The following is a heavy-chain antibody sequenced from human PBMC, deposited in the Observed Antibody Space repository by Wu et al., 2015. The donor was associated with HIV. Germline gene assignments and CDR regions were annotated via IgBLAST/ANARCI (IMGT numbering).Heavy chain of an antibody. CDR2: ISAYNGNT. V-gene: IGHV1-18*01. CDR1: NYTFSSYG. CDR3: ARDNGRWHYDSSGYDDVFDI. D-gene: IGHD3-22*01. J-gene: IGHJ3*02. Sequence: QVQLVQSGAEVKKPGASVKVSCKASNYTFSSYGISWVRQAPGQGLEWMGWISAYNGNTNFAQKFQGRVTITTDTSTSTAYMEVRSLRSDDTAVYYCARDNGRWHYDSSGYDDVFDIWGQGTMVTVSS.